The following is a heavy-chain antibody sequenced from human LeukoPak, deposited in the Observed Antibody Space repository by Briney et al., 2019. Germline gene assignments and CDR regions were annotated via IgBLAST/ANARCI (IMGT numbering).Heavy chain of an antibody. CDR3: ARDRAYYDFWSGYAFDI. CDR2: ISGSGGST. J-gene: IGHJ3*02. D-gene: IGHD3-3*01. CDR1: GFTFSSYA. Sequence: GGSLRLSCAASGFTFSSYAMSWVRQAPGKGLEWVSAISGSGGSTYYADSVKGRFTISRDNSKNTLYLQMNSLRAEDTAVYYCARDRAYYDFWSGYAFDIWGQGTMVTVSS. V-gene: IGHV3-23*01.